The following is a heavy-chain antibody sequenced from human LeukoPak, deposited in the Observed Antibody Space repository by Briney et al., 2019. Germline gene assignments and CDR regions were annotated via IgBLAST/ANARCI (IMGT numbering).Heavy chain of an antibody. CDR1: GGTFSSYA. CDR3: ARFGSGSYGWFDP. Sequence: GASVKVSCKASGGTFSSYAISWVRQAPGQGLEWMGGIIPIFGTANYAQKFQGRVTITADESTSTAYMELSSLRSEDTAVYYCARFGSGSYGWFDPWGQGTLATVSS. V-gene: IGHV1-69*13. D-gene: IGHD1-26*01. CDR2: IIPIFGTA. J-gene: IGHJ5*02.